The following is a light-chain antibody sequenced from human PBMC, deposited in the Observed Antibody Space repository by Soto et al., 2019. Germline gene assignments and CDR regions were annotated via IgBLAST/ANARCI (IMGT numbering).Light chain of an antibody. CDR3: QQYYSYPRT. Sequence: AIRMTQSPSSLSASTGDTVTITCRASQGISSYLAWYQQKPGKGPKLLIYAASTLQSGVPSRFSGSGSGTDFTLTISCLQSEDFATYYCQQYYSYPRTFGQGTKVEIK. CDR2: AAS. V-gene: IGKV1-8*01. J-gene: IGKJ1*01. CDR1: QGISSY.